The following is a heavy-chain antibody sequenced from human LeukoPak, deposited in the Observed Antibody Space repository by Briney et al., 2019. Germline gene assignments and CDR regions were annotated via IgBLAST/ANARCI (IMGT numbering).Heavy chain of an antibody. D-gene: IGHD3-10*01. CDR3: AKQAHGSGSYRFDY. Sequence: PGRSLRLSSAASGFTFSSYGMHWVRQAPGKGLEWVAVISYDGTNKYYADSVKGRFTISRDNSKNTLFLQINSLRADDTAVYCCAKQAHGSGSYRFDYWGQGTLVTVSS. J-gene: IGHJ4*02. CDR2: ISYDGTNK. V-gene: IGHV3-30*18. CDR1: GFTFSSYG.